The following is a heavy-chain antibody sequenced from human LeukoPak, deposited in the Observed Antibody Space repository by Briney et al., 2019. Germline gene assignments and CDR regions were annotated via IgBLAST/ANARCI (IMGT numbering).Heavy chain of an antibody. CDR3: ARAVGSGSFQTYYYYMDV. D-gene: IGHD3-10*01. Sequence: SVKVSCKASGGTFSSYAISWVRQAPGQGLEWMGGIIPIFGTANYAQKFQGRVTITADESTSTAYMELSSLRSEDTAVYYCARAVGSGSFQTYYYYMDVWGKGTTVTISS. CDR2: IIPIFGTA. V-gene: IGHV1-69*13. J-gene: IGHJ6*03. CDR1: GGTFSSYA.